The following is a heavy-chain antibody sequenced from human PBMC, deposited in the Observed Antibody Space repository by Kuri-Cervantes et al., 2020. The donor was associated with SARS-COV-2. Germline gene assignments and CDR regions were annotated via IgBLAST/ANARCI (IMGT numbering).Heavy chain of an antibody. CDR1: GFTFDDYG. V-gene: IGHV3-20*04. Sequence: GGSLRLSCAASGFTFDDYGMSWVRQAPGKGLEWVSGINWNGGSTGYADSVKGRFTISRDNSKNTLYLQMNSLRAEDTAVYYCAKDKGLLRLLGEYFDYWGQGTLVTVSS. CDR3: AKDKGLLRLLGEYFDY. CDR2: INWNGGST. D-gene: IGHD3-22*01. J-gene: IGHJ4*02.